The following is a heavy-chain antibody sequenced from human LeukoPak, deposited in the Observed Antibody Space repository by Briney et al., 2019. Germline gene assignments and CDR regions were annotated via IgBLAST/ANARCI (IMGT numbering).Heavy chain of an antibody. Sequence: GGSLRLSCAASGFTFSSYGMHWVRQAPGKGLEWVSAISGSGGSTYYADSVKGRFTISRDNSKNTLYLQMNSLRAEDTAVYYCAKDSSVGMDVWGQGTTVTVSS. CDR2: ISGSGGST. V-gene: IGHV3-23*01. CDR3: AKDSSVGMDV. CDR1: GFTFSSYG. J-gene: IGHJ6*02. D-gene: IGHD6-19*01.